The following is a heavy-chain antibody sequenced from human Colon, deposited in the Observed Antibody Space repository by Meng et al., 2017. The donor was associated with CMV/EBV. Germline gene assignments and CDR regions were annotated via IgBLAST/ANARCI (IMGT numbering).Heavy chain of an antibody. Sequence: LHRQEPGPGLVKPSETLSLTCTVSGGSISSSTYYWGWIRQTPGKGLEWIGNIYYSGYTYYNPSLKSRLTISVDTSKNQFSLKLTSVTAADTAVYYCATDYGDYYFDRWGQGTLVTVSS. CDR3: ATDYGDYYFDR. CDR2: IYYSGYT. CDR1: GGSISSSTYY. J-gene: IGHJ4*02. V-gene: IGHV4-39*07. D-gene: IGHD4-17*01.